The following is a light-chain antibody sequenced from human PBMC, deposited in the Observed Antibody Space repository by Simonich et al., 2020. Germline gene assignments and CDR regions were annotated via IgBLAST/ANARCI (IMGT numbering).Light chain of an antibody. Sequence: QSALTQPASVSGSPGQSITISCTGTSSDVGSYNLVSWYQQHPGKAPKRMIYEGSKRPSVVSNRFSGSKSGNTASLTISGLHAEDEADYYFCSYAGSSTSVVFGGGTKLTVL. CDR3: CSYAGSSTSVV. J-gene: IGLJ2*01. CDR1: SSDVGSYNL. CDR2: EGS. V-gene: IGLV2-23*01.